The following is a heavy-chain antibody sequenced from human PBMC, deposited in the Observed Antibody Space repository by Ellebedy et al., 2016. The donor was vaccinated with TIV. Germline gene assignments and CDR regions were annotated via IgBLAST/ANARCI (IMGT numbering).Heavy chain of an antibody. CDR1: GYTFTSYG. CDR3: AREDRIVVVPAAIVSDY. Sequence: ASVKVSCKASGYTFTSYGISWVRQAPGQGLEWMGWISAYNGNTNYAQKFKGRVTMTTDTSTSKAYMELRSLRSDDTAVYYCAREDRIVVVPAAIVSDYWGQGTLVTVSS. D-gene: IGHD2-2*01. J-gene: IGHJ4*02. CDR2: ISAYNGNT. V-gene: IGHV1-18*01.